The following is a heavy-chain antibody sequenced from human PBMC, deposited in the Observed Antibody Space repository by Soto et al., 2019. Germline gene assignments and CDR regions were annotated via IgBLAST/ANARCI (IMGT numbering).Heavy chain of an antibody. J-gene: IGHJ4*02. V-gene: IGHV3-23*01. CDR3: AKEADSSGYYYSYYFDY. CDR2: ISGSGGST. D-gene: IGHD3-22*01. CDR1: GFTFSSYA. Sequence: GGSLRLSCAASGFTFSSYAMSWVRQAPGKGLEWVSAISGSGGSTYYADSVKGRFTISRDNSKNTLYLQMNSLRAEDTAVYYCAKEADSSGYYYSYYFDYWGQGTLVTVSS.